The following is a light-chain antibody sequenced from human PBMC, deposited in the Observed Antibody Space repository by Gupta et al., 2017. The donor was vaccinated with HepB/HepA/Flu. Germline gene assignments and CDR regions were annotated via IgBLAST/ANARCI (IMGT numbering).Light chain of an antibody. CDR3: QQRSNWPPLT. J-gene: IGKJ4*01. CDR2: DAY. Sequence: PGERATLSCRASESISNYLAWFQQKPGQAPRLLIYDAYYRASGIPVRFSGSGSGTDFSLTINSLEPEDFAVYYCQQRSNWPPLTFGGGTKVEIK. CDR1: ESISNY. V-gene: IGKV3-11*01.